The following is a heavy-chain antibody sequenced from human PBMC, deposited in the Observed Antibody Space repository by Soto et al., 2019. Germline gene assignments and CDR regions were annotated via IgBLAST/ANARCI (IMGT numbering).Heavy chain of an antibody. V-gene: IGHV3-33*08. D-gene: IGHD6-6*01. Sequence: QVQLVESGGGVVQPGRSLRLSCAASGFTFSSYGMHWVRQAPGKGLEWVAVIWSDGSKEYYADSVEGRFTISRDNSQNTLYLQMSSLRVEDTAVYYCARVEAARQFDYWGQGTLVTVSS. CDR2: IWSDGSKE. CDR3: ARVEAARQFDY. J-gene: IGHJ4*02. CDR1: GFTFSSYG.